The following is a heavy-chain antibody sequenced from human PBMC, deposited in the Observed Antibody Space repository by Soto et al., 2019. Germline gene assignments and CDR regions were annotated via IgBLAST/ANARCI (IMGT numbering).Heavy chain of an antibody. CDR2: ISAYNGNT. D-gene: IGHD3-3*01. CDR3: ARTHLEWLFLYYYYYGMDV. V-gene: IGHV1-18*04. J-gene: IGHJ6*02. Sequence: QVQLVQSGAEVKKPGASVKVSCKASGYTFTSYGISWVRQAPGQGLEWMGWISAYNGNTNYAQKLQGRVTITTDTSTSTADMELRSLRSDDTAVYYCARTHLEWLFLYYYYYGMDVWGQGTKVTVSS. CDR1: GYTFTSYG.